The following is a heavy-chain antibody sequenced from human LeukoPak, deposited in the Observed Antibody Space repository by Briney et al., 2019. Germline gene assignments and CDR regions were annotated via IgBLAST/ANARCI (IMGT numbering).Heavy chain of an antibody. J-gene: IGHJ4*02. Sequence: ASVKVSCKVSGDIFSTYYIQWVRQAPGEDVVGVGYINTNIGGINPATKFQGKVSLTQDKSISTAYLELNRLTCDDTAIYYCARNWELWGQGTMVTVSS. CDR1: GDIFSTYY. CDR2: INTNIGGI. V-gene: IGHV1-2*02. D-gene: IGHD1-26*01. CDR3: ARNWEL.